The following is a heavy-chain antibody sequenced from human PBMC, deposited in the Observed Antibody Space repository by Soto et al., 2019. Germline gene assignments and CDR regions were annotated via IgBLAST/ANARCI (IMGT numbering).Heavy chain of an antibody. CDR1: GGSISSYY. D-gene: IGHD4-17*01. Sequence: PSETLSLTCTVSGGSISSYYWSWIRQPPGKGLEWIGYIYYSGSTNYNPSLKSRVTISVDTSKNQFSLKLSSVTAADTAVYYCARDYGDYGYYYYGIDVWGQGTTVTVSS. CDR2: IYYSGST. J-gene: IGHJ6*02. CDR3: ARDYGDYGYYYYGIDV. V-gene: IGHV4-59*01.